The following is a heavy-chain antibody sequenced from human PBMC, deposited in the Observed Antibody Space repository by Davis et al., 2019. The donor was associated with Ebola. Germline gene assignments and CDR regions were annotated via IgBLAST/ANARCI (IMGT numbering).Heavy chain of an antibody. CDR2: IIPILGIA. CDR1: GGTLSSSA. D-gene: IGHD5-24*01. J-gene: IGHJ4*02. CDR3: ARLGDGYNSDY. Sequence: AASVKVSCKASGGTLSSSAISWVRQAPGQGLEWMGRIIPILGIANYAQKFQGRVTITADKSTSTAYMELSSLRSEDTAVYYCARLGDGYNSDYWGQGTLVTVSS. V-gene: IGHV1-69*04.